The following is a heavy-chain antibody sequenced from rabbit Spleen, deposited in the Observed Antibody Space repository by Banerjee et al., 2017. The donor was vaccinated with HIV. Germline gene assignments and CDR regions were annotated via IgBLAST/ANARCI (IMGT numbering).Heavy chain of an antibody. V-gene: IGHV1S45*01. CDR3: ARGAWSTDCMNL. Sequence: EESGGDLVKPEGSLTLTCTASGFTLSSYWICWVRQAPGKGLEWIGCIDAGASGNRYYGSWAKGRFTISKISSTTVTLQMTSLTAADTATYFCARGAWSTDCMNLWGPGTLVTVS. D-gene: IGHD7-1*01. CDR1: GFTLSSYW. CDR2: IDAGASGNR. J-gene: IGHJ4*01.